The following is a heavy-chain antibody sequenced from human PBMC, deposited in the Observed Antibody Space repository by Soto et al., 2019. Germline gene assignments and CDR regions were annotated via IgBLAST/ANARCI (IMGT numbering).Heavy chain of an antibody. CDR3: ARTAAGTSYYYYYYMDV. J-gene: IGHJ6*03. CDR2: IYYSGST. D-gene: IGHD6-13*01. V-gene: IGHV4-39*01. Sequence: QLQLQESGPGLVKPSETLSLTCTVSGGSISSSSYCWGWIRQPPGKGLEWIGSIYYSGSTYYNPSLKSRVTISVDTSKNQFSLKLSSVTAADTAVYYCARTAAGTSYYYYYYMDVWGKGTTVTVSS. CDR1: GGSISSSSYC.